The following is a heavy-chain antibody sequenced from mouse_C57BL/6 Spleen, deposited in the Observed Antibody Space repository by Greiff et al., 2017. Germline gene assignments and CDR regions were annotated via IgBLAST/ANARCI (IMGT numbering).Heavy chain of an antibody. Sequence: EVQLQQSGPELVKPGASVKISCKASGYTFTDYYMNWVKQSHGKSLEWIGDINPNNGGTSYNQKFKGKATLTVDKSSSTAYMELRSLTSEDSAVYYCARYYYGRSGFAYWGQGTLVTVSA. CDR1: GYTFTDYY. D-gene: IGHD1-1*01. CDR3: ARYYYGRSGFAY. J-gene: IGHJ3*01. V-gene: IGHV1-26*01. CDR2: INPNNGGT.